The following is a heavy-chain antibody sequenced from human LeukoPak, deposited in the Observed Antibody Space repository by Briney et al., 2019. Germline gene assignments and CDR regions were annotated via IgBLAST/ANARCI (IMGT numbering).Heavy chain of an antibody. Sequence: GRSLRLSCAASGFTFSSYAMSWVRQAPGKGLEWVSAISGSGGSSSYADSVRGRFTNSRDNSKNTLYLQMNSLRAEDTAIYYCAKDRRYGEPTTWGVWFDPWGQGTLVTVSS. CDR1: GFTFSSYA. D-gene: IGHD4-17*01. V-gene: IGHV3-23*01. CDR2: ISGSGGSS. J-gene: IGHJ5*02. CDR3: AKDRRYGEPTTWGVWFDP.